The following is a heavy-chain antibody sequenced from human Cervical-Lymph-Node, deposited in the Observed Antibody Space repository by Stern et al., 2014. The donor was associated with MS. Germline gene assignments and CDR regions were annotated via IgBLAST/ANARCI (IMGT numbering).Heavy chain of an antibody. J-gene: IGHJ4*02. CDR2: IFPGGSDN. V-gene: IGHV5-51*01. CDR1: GYTFTSYW. CDR3: ARQRYFDY. Sequence: EVQLVESGPEVKRPGESLKISCQASGYTFTSYWIGWVRQMPGKGLEWIAIIFPGGSDNRYSPSFQGQVTISAEKPSSPAYLQWNYLKAWDTAIYYCARQRYFDYWGQGTLVTVSS.